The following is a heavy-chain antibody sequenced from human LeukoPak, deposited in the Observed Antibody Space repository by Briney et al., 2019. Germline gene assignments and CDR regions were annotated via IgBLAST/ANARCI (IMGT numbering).Heavy chain of an antibody. CDR3: ASEKRYCSGGSCPIV. CDR2: ISAYNGNT. D-gene: IGHD2-15*01. J-gene: IGHJ4*02. V-gene: IGHV1-18*04. CDR1: GYTFTGYY. Sequence: ASVKVSCKASGYTFTGYYIHWVRQAPGQGLEWMGWISAYNGNTNYAQKLQGRVTMTTDTSTSTAYMELRSLRSDDTAVYYCASEKRYCSGGSCPIVWGQGTLVTVSS.